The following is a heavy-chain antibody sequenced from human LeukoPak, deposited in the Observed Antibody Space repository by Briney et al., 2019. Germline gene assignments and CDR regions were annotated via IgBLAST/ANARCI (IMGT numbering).Heavy chain of an antibody. CDR1: GGSIGSSNYY. D-gene: IGHD3-10*01. J-gene: IGHJ4*02. V-gene: IGHV4-39*01. Sequence: SETLSLTCTVSGGSIGSSNYYWAWIRQPPGKGLEWIGSIYYSGSTYYNPSLKSRVTISADTSKNQFSLKLSSVTAADTAVYYCARHWSNYGSGSPIDYWGQGTLVTVSS. CDR3: ARHWSNYGSGSPIDY. CDR2: IYYSGST.